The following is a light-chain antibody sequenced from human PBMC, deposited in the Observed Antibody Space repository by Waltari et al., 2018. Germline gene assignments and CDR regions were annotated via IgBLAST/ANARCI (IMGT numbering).Light chain of an antibody. J-gene: IGLJ2*01. CDR2: EFS. CDR1: SSDVGGYNY. V-gene: IGLV2-14*01. CDR3: SSYTSSSTLGV. Sequence: QSALTQPASVSGSPGQSITISCTGTSSDVGGYNYVSWYQPHPGKAPKLMIYEFSNRPSGVSNRFSGSKSGNTASLTISGLQAEDEADYYCSSYTSSSTLGVFGGGTKLTVL.